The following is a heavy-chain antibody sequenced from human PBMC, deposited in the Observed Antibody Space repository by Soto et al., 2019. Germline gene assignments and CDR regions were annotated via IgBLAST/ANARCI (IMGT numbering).Heavy chain of an antibody. J-gene: IGHJ5*02. CDR1: GCTIRSYD. CDR3: ARDWGSTDP. V-gene: IGHV4-59*01. Sequence: SETQSLTCTVSGCTIRSYDCSWIRQPPGKGLEWIGYIYYSGSTNYNPSLKSRVTISVDTSKNQFSLKLSSVSAADPAVYYCARDWGSTDPWGQGTLVTVSS. D-gene: IGHD3-16*01. CDR2: IYYSGST.